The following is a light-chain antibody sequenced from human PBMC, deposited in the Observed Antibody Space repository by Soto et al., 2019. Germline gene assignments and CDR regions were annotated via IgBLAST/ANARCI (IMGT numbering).Light chain of an antibody. CDR3: QTWGTGIWV. CDR2: LNSDGSH. V-gene: IGLV4-69*01. J-gene: IGLJ3*02. Sequence: QSVLTQSPSASASLGASVKLTCTLSSGHSSYAIAWLQQQPEKGPRYLMKLNSDGSHSKGDGIPDRFSGSSSGAERYLTISSLQSEDEADYYCQTWGTGIWVFGGGTQLTVL. CDR1: SGHSSYA.